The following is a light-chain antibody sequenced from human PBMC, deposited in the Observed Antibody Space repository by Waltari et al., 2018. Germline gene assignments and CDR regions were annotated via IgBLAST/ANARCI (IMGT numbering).Light chain of an antibody. J-gene: IGLJ3*02. V-gene: IGLV1-44*01. CDR1: SPNLRTNY. CDR2: AND. CDR3: AAWDDRMSGSWV. Sequence: QTVLTQPPSVSGTPGQRVTIPRTGGSPNLRTNYVNWYQQVPGTAPKLLIYANDHRPSGVPDRFSGSRSATSASLAISGLQSEDEADYYCAAWDDRMSGSWVFGGGTKLTVL.